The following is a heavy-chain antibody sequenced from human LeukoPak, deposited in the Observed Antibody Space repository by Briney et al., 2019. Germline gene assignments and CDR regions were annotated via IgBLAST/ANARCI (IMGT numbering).Heavy chain of an antibody. J-gene: IGHJ4*02. Sequence: SETLSLTCTVSGGSISSGSYYWSWIRQPAGKGLEWIGRIYTSGSTNYNPSLKSRVTMSVDTSKNQFSLKLSSVTAADTAVYYCARGGELGYFDYWGQGTLVTVSS. D-gene: IGHD1-26*01. CDR1: GGSISSGSYY. CDR3: ARGGELGYFDY. CDR2: IYTSGST. V-gene: IGHV4-61*02.